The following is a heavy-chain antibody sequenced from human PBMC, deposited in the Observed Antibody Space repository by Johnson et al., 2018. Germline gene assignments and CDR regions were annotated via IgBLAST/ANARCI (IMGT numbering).Heavy chain of an antibody. CDR2: TYYRSKWYN. CDR1: RDSVSSNSAA. V-gene: IGHV6-1*01. D-gene: IGHD2-21*01. Sequence: QVQLQQSGPGLVKHSQTLSLSCAISRDSVSSNSAAWNWIRQSPSRGLEWLGRTYYRSKWYNDYALSVKRRTTINPDTSKNQFSLHMNSVTPEDTAVYYCARESDGEDAFDIWGQGTRLTVSS. CDR3: ARESDGEDAFDI. J-gene: IGHJ3*02.